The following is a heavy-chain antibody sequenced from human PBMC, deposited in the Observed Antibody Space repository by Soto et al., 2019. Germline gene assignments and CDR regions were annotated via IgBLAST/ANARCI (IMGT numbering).Heavy chain of an antibody. CDR3: ARLRGYSSSSAWETYYYYGMDV. J-gene: IGHJ6*02. CDR1: GGSISSYY. D-gene: IGHD6-6*01. CDR2: IYTSGST. V-gene: IGHV4-4*07. Sequence: PSETLSLTCTVSGGSISSYYWSWIRQPAGKGLEWIGRIYTSGSTNYNPSLKSRVTTSVDTSKNQFSLKLSSVTAADTAVYYCARLRGYSSSSAWETYYYYGMDVWGQGTTVTVS.